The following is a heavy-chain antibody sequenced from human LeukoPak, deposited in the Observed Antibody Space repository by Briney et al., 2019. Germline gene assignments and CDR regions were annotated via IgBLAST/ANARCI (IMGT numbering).Heavy chain of an antibody. CDR3: ARVDTAMVRQGAFDI. CDR2: MNPNSGNT. J-gene: IGHJ3*02. CDR1: GYAFTSYD. V-gene: IGHV1-8*03. D-gene: IGHD5-18*01. Sequence: ASVKVSCKASGYAFTSYDINWVRQATGQGLEWMGWMNPNSGNTGYAQKFQGRVTITRNTSISTAYMELGSLRSEDTAVYYCARVDTAMVRQGAFDIWGQGTMVTVSS.